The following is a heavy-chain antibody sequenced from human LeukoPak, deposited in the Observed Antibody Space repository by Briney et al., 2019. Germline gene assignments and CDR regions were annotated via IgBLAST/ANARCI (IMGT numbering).Heavy chain of an antibody. CDR3: ARDPDFVVDYYYYGMDV. Sequence: ASVKVSCKASGYTFTSYGISWVRQAPGQGLEWMGWISAYNGNTNYAQKLQGRVTMTTDTSTSTAYMELRSLRSDDTAVYYCARDPDFVVDYYYYGMDVWGQGTTVTVSS. CDR1: GYTFTSYG. CDR2: ISAYNGNT. J-gene: IGHJ6*02. V-gene: IGHV1-18*01. D-gene: IGHD2-15*01.